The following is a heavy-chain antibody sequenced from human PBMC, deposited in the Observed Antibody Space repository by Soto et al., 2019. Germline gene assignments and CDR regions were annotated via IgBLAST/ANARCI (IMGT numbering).Heavy chain of an antibody. V-gene: IGHV1-3*01. Sequence: ASVKVSCKASGYTFTSYPTHWVRQAPGQRLEWMGWIDAGNGNTKYSQKFQGRVTITADESTSTAYMELSSLRSEDTAVYYCARYDSSGYAHFDYWGQGTLVTVSS. J-gene: IGHJ4*02. CDR2: IDAGNGNT. CDR3: ARYDSSGYAHFDY. CDR1: GYTFTSYP. D-gene: IGHD3-22*01.